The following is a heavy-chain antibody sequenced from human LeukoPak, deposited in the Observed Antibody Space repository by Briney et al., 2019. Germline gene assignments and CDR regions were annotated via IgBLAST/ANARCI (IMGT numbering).Heavy chain of an antibody. CDR3: AKRYFDWLLEFYFDY. CDR2: ISGSGGST. D-gene: IGHD3-9*01. V-gene: IGHV3-23*01. Sequence: PGGSLRLSCAASGFTFSSYGMSWVRQAPGKGLEWVSAISGSGGSTYYADSVKGRFTISRDNSKNTLYLQMNGLRAEDTAVYYCAKRYFDWLLEFYFDYWGQGTLVTVSS. CDR1: GFTFSSYG. J-gene: IGHJ4*02.